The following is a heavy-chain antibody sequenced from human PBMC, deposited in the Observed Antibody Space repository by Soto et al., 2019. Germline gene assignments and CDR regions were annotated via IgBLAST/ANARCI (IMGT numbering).Heavy chain of an antibody. CDR3: ANLAKNYYHYMDV. Sequence: PGGSLRHSCAASGFSFSDYYMSWIRQAPGKGLEWVSLISTSGSSTDYADSVRGRFTISRDNAKNSLSLQMNSLRAEDTAVYYCANLAKNYYHYMDVWGKGTTVTVSS. D-gene: IGHD1-26*01. CDR1: GFSFSDYY. V-gene: IGHV3-11*01. CDR2: ISTSGSST. J-gene: IGHJ6*03.